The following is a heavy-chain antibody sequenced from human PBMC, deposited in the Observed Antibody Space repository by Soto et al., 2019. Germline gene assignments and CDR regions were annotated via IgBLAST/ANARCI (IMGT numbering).Heavy chain of an antibody. J-gene: IGHJ6*02. CDR3: AKPPYDFWSGYYPFPSDGMDV. CDR1: GGTFSSYA. V-gene: IGHV1-69*06. CDR2: IIPIFGTA. D-gene: IGHD3-3*01. Sequence: SVKVSCKASGGTFSSYAISWVRQAPGQGLEWMGGIIPIFGTANYAQKFQGGVTITADKSTSTAYMELSSLRSEDTAVYYCAKPPYDFWSGYYPFPSDGMDVWGQGTTVSVSS.